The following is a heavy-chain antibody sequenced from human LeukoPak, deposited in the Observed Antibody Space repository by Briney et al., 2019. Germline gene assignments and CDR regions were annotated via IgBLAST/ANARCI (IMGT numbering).Heavy chain of an antibody. J-gene: IGHJ4*02. CDR1: GGSISSYY. CDR3: ARLKIRDGAYYYDFWSGYHYYFDY. V-gene: IGHV4-59*08. D-gene: IGHD3-3*01. CDR2: IYYSGST. Sequence: SETLSLTCTVSGGSISSYYWSWIRQPPGRGLEWIGYIYYSGSTNYNPSLKSRVTMSVDTSKNQFSLKLSSVTAADTAVYYCARLKIRDGAYYYDFWSGYHYYFDYWGQGTLVTVSS.